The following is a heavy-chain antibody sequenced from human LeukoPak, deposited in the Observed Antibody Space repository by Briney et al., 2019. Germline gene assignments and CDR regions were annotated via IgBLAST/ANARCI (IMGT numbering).Heavy chain of an antibody. J-gene: IGHJ6*02. Sequence: PGGSLRLSCAASGFTFSSYAMSWVRQAPGKGLEWVSAISGSGGSTYYADSVKGRFTISRDNSKNTPYLQMNSLRAEDTAVYYCAKGGKHIVVVTAIYYYYYGMDVWGQGTTVTVSS. D-gene: IGHD2-21*02. CDR3: AKGGKHIVVVTAIYYYYYGMDV. CDR1: GFTFSSYA. V-gene: IGHV3-23*01. CDR2: ISGSGGST.